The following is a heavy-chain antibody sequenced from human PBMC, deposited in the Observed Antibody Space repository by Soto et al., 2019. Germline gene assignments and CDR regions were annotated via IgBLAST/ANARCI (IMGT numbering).Heavy chain of an antibody. CDR1: GFTFSSYS. J-gene: IGHJ5*02. CDR2: ISSSSSYI. CDR3: ARDDCSSTSCENWFDP. V-gene: IGHV3-21*01. Sequence: PGGSLRLSCAASGFTFSSYSMNWVRQAPGKGLEWVSSISSSSSYIYYADSVKGRFTISRDNAKNSLYLQMNSLRAEDTAVYYCARDDCSSTSCENWFDPWGQRTLVTVSS. D-gene: IGHD2-2*01.